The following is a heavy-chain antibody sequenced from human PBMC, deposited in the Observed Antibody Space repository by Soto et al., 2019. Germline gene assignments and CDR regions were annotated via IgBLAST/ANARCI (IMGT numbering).Heavy chain of an antibody. Sequence: SETLSLTCTVSGGSISSGDYYWSWIRQPPGKGLEWIGYIYYTGSTYYNPSLKSRVTISVDTSKNQFSLKLSSVTAADTAVYYCETDSGFFMDLWGQGTTVTVSS. CDR3: ETDSGFFMDL. V-gene: IGHV4-30-4*01. CDR2: IYYTGST. CDR1: GGSISSGDYY. J-gene: IGHJ6*02. D-gene: IGHD3-10*01.